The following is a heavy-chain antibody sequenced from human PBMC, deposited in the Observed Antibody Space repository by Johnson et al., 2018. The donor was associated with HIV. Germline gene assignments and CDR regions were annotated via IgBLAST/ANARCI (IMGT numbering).Heavy chain of an antibody. CDR2: IRYDGSNK. V-gene: IGHV3-30*02. CDR3: TTAVDGAPDAFDI. Sequence: QEQLVESGGGVVQPGGSLRLSCAASGFTFSSYGMHWVRQAPGKGLEWVAFIRYDGSNKYYADSVNGRFTISRDNSKNTLYLQMNSLRAEDTAVYYCTTAVDGAPDAFDIWGQGTMVTVSS. D-gene: IGHD4-17*01. J-gene: IGHJ3*02. CDR1: GFTFSSYG.